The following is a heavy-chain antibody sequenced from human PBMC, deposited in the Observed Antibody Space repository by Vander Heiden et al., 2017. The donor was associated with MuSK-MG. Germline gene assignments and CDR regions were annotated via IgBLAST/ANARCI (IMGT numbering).Heavy chain of an antibody. CDR2: IYYSGST. J-gene: IGHJ3*02. D-gene: IGHD2-2*01. CDR3: ARHVVRRDIVVVPAAIGAFDI. V-gene: IGHV4-39*01. Sequence: QLQLQESGPGLVKPSETLSLTCTVSGGSISSSSYYWGWIRQPPGKGLEWIGSIYYSGSTYYNPSLKSRVTISVDTSKNQFSLKLSSVTAADTAVYYCARHVVRRDIVVVPAAIGAFDIWGQGTMVTVSS. CDR1: GGSISSSSYY.